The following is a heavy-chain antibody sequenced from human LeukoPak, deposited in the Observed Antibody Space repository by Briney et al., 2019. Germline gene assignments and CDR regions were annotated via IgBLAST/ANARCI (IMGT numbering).Heavy chain of an antibody. CDR2: IYYSGST. Sequence: SETLSLTCTVSGGSISSYYWSWIRQPPGKGLEWIGYIYYSGSTNYNPSPKSRVTISVDTSKNQFSLKLSSVTAADTAVYYCARGGSYTGDYFDYWGQGTLVTVSS. D-gene: IGHD1-26*01. CDR3: ARGGSYTGDYFDY. J-gene: IGHJ4*02. V-gene: IGHV4-59*08. CDR1: GGSISSYY.